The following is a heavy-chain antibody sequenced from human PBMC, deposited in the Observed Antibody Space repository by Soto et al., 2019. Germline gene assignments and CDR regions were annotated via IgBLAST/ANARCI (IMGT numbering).Heavy chain of an antibody. D-gene: IGHD2-2*01. CDR1: GGSFGGYY. V-gene: IGHV4-34*01. Sequence: QVQLQQWGAGLLKPSETLSLTCAVYGGSFGGYYWSWIRQPPGKGLEWIGEMHQSGSTKYNPSLKSRVTLSLDTSQNQFSLNMSSVTAADTAMYYCARRVVPAALGLWGRGTLVTVSS. CDR3: ARRVVPAALGL. CDR2: MHQSGST. J-gene: IGHJ2*01.